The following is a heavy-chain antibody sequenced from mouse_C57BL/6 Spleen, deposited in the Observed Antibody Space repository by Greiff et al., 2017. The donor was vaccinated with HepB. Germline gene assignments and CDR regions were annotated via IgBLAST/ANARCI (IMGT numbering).Heavy chain of an antibody. CDR1: GFNIKDDY. J-gene: IGHJ4*01. CDR2: IDPENGDT. Sequence: VQLQQSGAELVRPGASVKLSCTASGFNIKDDYMHWVKQRPEQGLEWIGWIDPENGDTEYASKFQGKATITADTSSNTAYLQLSSLTSEDTAVYYCTTGGYCAMDYWGQGTSVTVSS. V-gene: IGHV14-4*01. CDR3: TTGGYCAMDY.